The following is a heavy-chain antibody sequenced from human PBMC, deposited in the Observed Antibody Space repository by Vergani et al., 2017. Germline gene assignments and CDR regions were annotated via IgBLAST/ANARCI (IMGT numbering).Heavy chain of an antibody. CDR1: GGSISSSSYY. D-gene: IGHD3-16*01. CDR2: INHSGST. J-gene: IGHJ5*02. Sequence: QLQLQESGPGLVKPSETLSLTCTVSGGSISSSSYYWSWIRQPPGKGLEWIGEINHSGSTNYNPSLKSRVTISVDTSKNQFSLKLSSVTAADTAVYYCARARWGFDPWGQGTLVTVSS. CDR3: ARARWGFDP. V-gene: IGHV4-39*07.